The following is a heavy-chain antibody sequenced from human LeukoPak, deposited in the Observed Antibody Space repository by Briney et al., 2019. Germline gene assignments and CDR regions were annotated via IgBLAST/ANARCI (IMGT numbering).Heavy chain of an antibody. CDR3: ACLRGPSDY. D-gene: IGHD4-17*01. V-gene: IGHV3-7*01. CDR2: IKQDGSEK. Sequence: GGSLRLSCAASGFTFSSYWMSWVRQAPGKGLEWVANIKQDGSEKYYVDSVKGRFTISRDNAKNSLYLQMDSLTADDTAVYFCACLRGPSDYWGQGTLVTVSS. CDR1: GFTFSSYW. J-gene: IGHJ4*02.